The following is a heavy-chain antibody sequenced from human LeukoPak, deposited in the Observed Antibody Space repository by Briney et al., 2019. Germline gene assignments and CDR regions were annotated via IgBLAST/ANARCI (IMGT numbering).Heavy chain of an antibody. V-gene: IGHV1-18*01. CDR1: GYTFTSYG. CDR2: ISAYNGNT. D-gene: IGHD1-26*01. Sequence: ASVKVSCKASGYTFTSYGISWVRQAPGQGLEWMGWISAYNGNTNYAQKLQGRVTMTTDTSTSTAYMVLRSLRSDDTAVYYCARDNTQKGELPLPPLDYWGQGTLVTVSS. CDR3: ARDNTQKGELPLPPLDY. J-gene: IGHJ4*02.